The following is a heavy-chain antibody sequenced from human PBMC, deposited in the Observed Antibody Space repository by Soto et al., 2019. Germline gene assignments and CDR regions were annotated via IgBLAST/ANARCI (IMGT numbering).Heavy chain of an antibody. Sequence: GASVTVSCKSSGYKFISHSITWVRQAPGQGLEWMGRISAYNGNTNYAQKLQGRVTMTTDTSTNTAYMELRSLRSDDTAVYYCARGAFCGGAPGCRDMDVWGQGTTVTV. CDR1: GYKFISHS. CDR2: ISAYNGNT. D-gene: IGHD2-21*01. CDR3: ARGAFCGGAPGCRDMDV. V-gene: IGHV1-18*01. J-gene: IGHJ6*02.